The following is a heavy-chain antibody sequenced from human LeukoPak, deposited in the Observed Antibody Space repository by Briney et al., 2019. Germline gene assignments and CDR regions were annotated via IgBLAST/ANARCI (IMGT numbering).Heavy chain of an antibody. Sequence: GGSLRLSCAASGFTFSSYWMSWVRQAPGKGLEWVANIKQDGSEKYYVDSVKGRFTISRDNSKNTLYLQMNSLRAEDTAVYYCAKQGRDWLRDYYYYMDVWGKGTTVTISS. J-gene: IGHJ6*03. CDR2: IKQDGSEK. CDR3: AKQGRDWLRDYYYYMDV. CDR1: GFTFSSYW. V-gene: IGHV3-7*03. D-gene: IGHD3-9*01.